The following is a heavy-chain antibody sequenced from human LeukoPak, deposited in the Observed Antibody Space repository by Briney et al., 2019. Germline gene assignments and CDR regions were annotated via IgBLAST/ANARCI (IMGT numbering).Heavy chain of an antibody. CDR1: GFTFSSYS. CDR2: ISSSSSYI. D-gene: IGHD4-17*01. V-gene: IGHV3-21*01. Sequence: TGGSLRLSCAASGFTFSSYSMNWVRQAPGKGLEWVSSISSSSSYIYYADSVKGRFTISRDNAKNSLYLQMNSLRAEDTAVYYCARDKYGDYVIDYWGQGTLVTVSS. J-gene: IGHJ4*02. CDR3: ARDKYGDYVIDY.